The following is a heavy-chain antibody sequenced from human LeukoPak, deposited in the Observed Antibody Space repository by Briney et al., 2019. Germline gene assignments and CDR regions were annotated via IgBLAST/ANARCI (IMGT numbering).Heavy chain of an antibody. CDR1: GGSISSGGYY. J-gene: IGHJ6*02. Sequence: PSETLSLTCTVSGGSISSGGYYWSWIRQHPGKGLEWIGYIYYSGSTYYNPSLKSRVTIPVDTSKNQFSLKLSSVTAADTAVYYCARAWETDYYYGMDVWGQGTTVTVSS. V-gene: IGHV4-31*03. CDR3: ARAWETDYYYGMDV. CDR2: IYYSGST. D-gene: IGHD1-26*01.